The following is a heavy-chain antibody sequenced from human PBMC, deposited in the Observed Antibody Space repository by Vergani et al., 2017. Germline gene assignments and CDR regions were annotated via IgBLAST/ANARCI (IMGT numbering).Heavy chain of an antibody. CDR1: GFSLSTSGMC. Sequence: QVTLRESGPALVKPTQTLTLTCTFSGFSLSTSGMCVSWIRQPPGKALEWLALIDWDDDKYYSTSLKTRLTISKYTSKNQVVLTMTNMDPVDTATYYCARIRSGLYYYGSGSPGGMDVWGQGTTVTVSS. D-gene: IGHD3-10*01. CDR3: ARIRSGLYYYGSGSPGGMDV. J-gene: IGHJ6*02. CDR2: IDWDDDK. V-gene: IGHV2-70*01.